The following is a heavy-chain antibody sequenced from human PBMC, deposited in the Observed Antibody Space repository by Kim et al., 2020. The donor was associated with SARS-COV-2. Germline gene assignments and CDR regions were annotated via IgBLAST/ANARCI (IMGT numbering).Heavy chain of an antibody. CDR3: AREQTAGFYNY. D-gene: IGHD3-9*01. CDR1: GYIFTSYH. V-gene: IGHV1-46*04. CDR2: INPSGGKT. Sequence: ASVKVSCKASGYIFTSYHMHWVRQAPGQGLEWMGIINPSGGKTYYAQKLQGRITVTTDTSANTVYMQLSSLTSEDTAMYDCAREQTAGFYNYWGQGTLVTVSS. J-gene: IGHJ4*02.